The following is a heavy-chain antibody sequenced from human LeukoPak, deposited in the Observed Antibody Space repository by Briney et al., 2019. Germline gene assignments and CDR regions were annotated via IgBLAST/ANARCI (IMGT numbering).Heavy chain of an antibody. CDR3: AKELYNYGDYGAEGLDV. CDR1: GFTFSSYA. V-gene: IGHV3-23*01. D-gene: IGHD4-17*01. J-gene: IGHJ6*02. CDR2: ITGSAGST. Sequence: PGGSLRLSCAASGFTFSSYAMSWVRQAPGKGLEWVSAITGSAGSTYSADSVKGRFTISRDNSKITVYLQMNSLKAEDTAVYYCAKELYNYGDYGAEGLDVGGQGTTVTVS.